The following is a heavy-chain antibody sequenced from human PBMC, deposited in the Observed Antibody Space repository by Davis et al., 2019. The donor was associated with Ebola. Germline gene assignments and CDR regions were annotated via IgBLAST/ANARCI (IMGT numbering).Heavy chain of an antibody. CDR3: VRDPALVVTGGGWFFGL. Sequence: ASVKVSCKASGYTFTNYYMHWVRQAPGQGLEWMGMINPNDGRTIYAQKFQGRVTVTRDTSTTTVYMDLNSLRAEDTAVYYCVRDPALVVTGGGWFFGLWGRGTLVTVSS. J-gene: IGHJ2*01. D-gene: IGHD2-21*02. CDR1: GYTFTNYY. CDR2: INPNDGRT. V-gene: IGHV1-46*01.